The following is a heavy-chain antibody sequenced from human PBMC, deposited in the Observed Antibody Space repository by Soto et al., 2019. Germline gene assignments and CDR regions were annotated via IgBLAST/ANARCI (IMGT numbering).Heavy chain of an antibody. CDR3: ARGQVVAAQH. V-gene: IGHV4-59*12. J-gene: IGHJ4*02. CDR2: IYHSGYT. CDR1: GGSISSYY. Sequence: SETLSLTCTVSGGSISSYYWSLIRQPPGKGLEWIGYIYHSGYTYYNPSLKSRVTISVDRSKNQFSLKLSSVTAADTAVYYCARGQVVAAQHWGQGTLVTVSS. D-gene: IGHD2-15*01.